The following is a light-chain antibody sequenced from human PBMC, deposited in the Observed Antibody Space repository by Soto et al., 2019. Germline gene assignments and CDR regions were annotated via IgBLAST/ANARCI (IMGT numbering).Light chain of an antibody. J-gene: IGKJ1*01. Sequence: EVVMTQSPATLSVSPGGRATPSCRGSQSISCALAWHQQKPGPAPRLLIYCASTRAPGSPARFSGSGSGTDFTLTISRLQSEDFAVYYCQQYNNWPWTFGQGTKVDIK. CDR2: CAS. V-gene: IGKV3-15*01. CDR3: QQYNNWPWT. CDR1: QSISCA.